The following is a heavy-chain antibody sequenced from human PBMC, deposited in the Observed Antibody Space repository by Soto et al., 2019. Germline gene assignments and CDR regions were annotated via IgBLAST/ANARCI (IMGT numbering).Heavy chain of an antibody. CDR1: GYTFTGYG. J-gene: IGHJ5*02. Sequence: VKVSCKASGYTFTGYGISWVRQAPGQGLEWMGWISAYNGNTNYAQKLQGRVTMTTDTSTSTAYMELRSLRSDDTAVYYCARDRMVIAAAYSKNWFDPWGQGTLVTVSS. V-gene: IGHV1-18*01. CDR3: ARDRMVIAAAYSKNWFDP. CDR2: ISAYNGNT. D-gene: IGHD6-13*01.